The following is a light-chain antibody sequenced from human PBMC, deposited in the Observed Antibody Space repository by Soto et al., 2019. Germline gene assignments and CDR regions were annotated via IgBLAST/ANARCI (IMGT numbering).Light chain of an antibody. CDR2: GAS. CDR3: QQYGSSIT. V-gene: IGKV3-20*01. CDR1: QSITTNY. Sequence: ESVLTQSPGTLSLSPGERATLSCRAGQSITTNYLAWYQQRFGQAPRLLIHGASSRAAGIPDRFSGCGSGTDFTLTISRLEPEDFAVYYCQQYGSSITFGQGTRLEIK. J-gene: IGKJ5*01.